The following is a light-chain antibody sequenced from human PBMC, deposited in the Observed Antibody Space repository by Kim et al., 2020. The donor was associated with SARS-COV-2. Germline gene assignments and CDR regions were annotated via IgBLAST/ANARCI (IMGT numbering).Light chain of an antibody. CDR1: QSVRSGY. CDR2: DAS. J-gene: IGKJ5*01. CDR3: QQYTGSPIT. Sequence: VLTQSPGTLSLSPGERATLSCRASQSVRSGYLAWYQQKPGQAPRLLIYDASSRATGIPDRFSGSGSGTDFTLTISRLEPEDVAVYYCQQYTGSPITFGQGTRLEIK. V-gene: IGKV3-20*01.